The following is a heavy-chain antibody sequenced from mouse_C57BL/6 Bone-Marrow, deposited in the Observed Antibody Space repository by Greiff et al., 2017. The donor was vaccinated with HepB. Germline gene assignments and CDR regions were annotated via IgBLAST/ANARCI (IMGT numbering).Heavy chain of an antibody. Sequence: EVKLMESGGDLVKPGGSLKLSCAASGFTFSSYGMSWVRQTPDKRLEWVATISSGGSYTYYPDSVKGRFTISRDNAKNTLYLQMRSLKSEDTAMYYCARITTVASFDYWGQGTTLTVSS. J-gene: IGHJ2*01. CDR1: GFTFSSYG. CDR2: ISSGGSYT. CDR3: ARITTVASFDY. D-gene: IGHD1-1*01. V-gene: IGHV5-6*01.